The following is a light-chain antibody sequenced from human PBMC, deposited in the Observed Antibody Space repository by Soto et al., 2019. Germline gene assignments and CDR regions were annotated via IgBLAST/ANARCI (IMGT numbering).Light chain of an antibody. CDR1: QSVSSNY. CDR3: QQYGSSPIT. Sequence: EIVLTQSPGTLSLSPGERATLSCRASQSVSSNYLVWYQQKPGQAPMLLIYGASSRATGIPDRFSGSGSGTDFTLTISRLEPEEFAVYYCQQYGSSPITFGQGTRLEIK. V-gene: IGKV3-20*01. CDR2: GAS. J-gene: IGKJ5*01.